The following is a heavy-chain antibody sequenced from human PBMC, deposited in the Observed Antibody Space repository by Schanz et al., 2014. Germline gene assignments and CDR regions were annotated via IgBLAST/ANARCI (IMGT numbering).Heavy chain of an antibody. CDR2: IIPVLAIA. CDR3: ARGYGDSPPDF. J-gene: IGHJ4*02. D-gene: IGHD4-17*01. CDR1: GGTFSSYT. V-gene: IGHV1-69*02. Sequence: QVQLVQSGAEVKKPGSSVKVSCTASGGTFSSYTISWIRQAPGQGLEWMGRIIPVLAIADYAQNFQGRVTITADRSTSTAYMELSSLRSEDTAVYYCARGYGDSPPDFWGQGTLVTVSS.